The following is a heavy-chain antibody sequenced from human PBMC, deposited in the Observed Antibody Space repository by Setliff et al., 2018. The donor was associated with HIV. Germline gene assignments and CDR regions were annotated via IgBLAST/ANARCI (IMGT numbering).Heavy chain of an antibody. CDR2: ISSSSSYI. V-gene: IGHV3-21*01. Sequence: PGGSLRLSCAASGFTFSSYSMNWVRQAPGKGLEWVSSISSSSSYIYYADSVKGRFTISRDNAKNSLYLQMNSLRPEDTAVYYCAKSALLWFGTSNWFDSWGQGTLVT. D-gene: IGHD3-10*01. CDR3: AKSALLWFGTSNWFDS. CDR1: GFTFSSYS. J-gene: IGHJ5*01.